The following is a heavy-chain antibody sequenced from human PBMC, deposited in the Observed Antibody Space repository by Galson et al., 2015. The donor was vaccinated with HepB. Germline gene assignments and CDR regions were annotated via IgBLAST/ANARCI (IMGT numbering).Heavy chain of an antibody. CDR1: GGSISSYY. CDR2: VSYSGFT. J-gene: IGHJ3*01. V-gene: IGHV4-59*12. D-gene: IGHD3-10*01. CDR3: ARESYYSGSGSGHAFDV. Sequence: LSLTCTVSGGSISSYYWSWIRQSPGKGLEWIGYVSYSGFTYQNPSLKSRVSISVDTSKNQFSLELSSVTAADTAVYYCARESYYSGSGSGHAFDVWGQGTRVTVSS.